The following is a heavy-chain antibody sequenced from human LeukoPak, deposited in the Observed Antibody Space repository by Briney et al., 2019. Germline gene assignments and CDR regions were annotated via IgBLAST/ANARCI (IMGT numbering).Heavy chain of an antibody. CDR1: GFTFSSYG. CDR3: AGDVGVGYFDY. J-gene: IGHJ4*02. V-gene: IGHV3-33*01. CDR2: IWYDGSNK. Sequence: QPGRSLRLSCAASGFTFSSYGMHWVRQAPGKGLEWVAVIWYDGSNKYYADSVKGRFTISRDNSKNTLYLQMNSLRAEDTAVYYCAGDVGVGYFDYWGQGTLVTVSS. D-gene: IGHD2-15*01.